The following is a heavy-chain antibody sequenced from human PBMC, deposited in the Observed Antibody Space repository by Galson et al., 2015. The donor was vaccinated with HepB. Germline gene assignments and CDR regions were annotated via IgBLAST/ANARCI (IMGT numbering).Heavy chain of an antibody. D-gene: IGHD2-15*01. CDR1: GYTLTELS. Sequence: SVKVSCKVSGYTLTELSMHWVRLAPGKGLEWMGGFDPEDGATNYAQKFQGRVTMTEDTSTNTAYMELSSLRSEDTAVYYCATGAPVGYSSGGCCYFWTSFDYGCQVTLDTVPS. J-gene: IGHJ4*02. CDR3: ATGAPVGYSSGGCCYFWTSFDY. CDR2: FDPEDGAT. V-gene: IGHV1-24*01.